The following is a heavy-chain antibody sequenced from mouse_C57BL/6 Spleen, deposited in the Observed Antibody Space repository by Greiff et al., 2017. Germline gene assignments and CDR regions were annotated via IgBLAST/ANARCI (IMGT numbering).Heavy chain of an antibody. CDR2: IYPRSGNT. J-gene: IGHJ1*03. CDR3: ARSGSTMVTTYFDV. CDR1: GYTFTSYG. Sequence: QVQLQQSGAELARPGASVKLSCKASGYTFTSYGISWVKQRTGQGLEWIGEIYPRSGNTYYNEKFKGKATLTADKSSSTAYMELRSLTSEDSAVYFCARSGSTMVTTYFDVWGTGTTVTVSS. V-gene: IGHV1-81*01. D-gene: IGHD2-2*01.